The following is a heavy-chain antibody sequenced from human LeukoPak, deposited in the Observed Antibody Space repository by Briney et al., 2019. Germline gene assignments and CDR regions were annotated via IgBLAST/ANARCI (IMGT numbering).Heavy chain of an antibody. CDR2: IKHDGST. V-gene: IGHV4-34*01. J-gene: IGHJ4*02. Sequence: PSETLSLTCAVYGGSFSGDFWSWLRQSPGKGLEWIGEIKHDGSTTYNPSLESRVTMSLDTSKNQFSLKLTSVTAADTAVYYCARGRIAVAVSLDYWGQGTLVTVSS. CDR3: ARGRIAVAVSLDY. CDR1: GGSFSGDF. D-gene: IGHD6-19*01.